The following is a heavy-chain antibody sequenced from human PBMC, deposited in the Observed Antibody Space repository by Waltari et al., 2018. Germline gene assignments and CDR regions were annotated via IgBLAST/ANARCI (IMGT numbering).Heavy chain of an antibody. CDR2: VNPDTGNA. J-gene: IGHJ4*02. V-gene: IGHV1-2*07. D-gene: IGHD6-6*01. Sequence: QVVLVQSGAEVKKPGASVKVSCKASGYIFINYYLHWVRQAPGQGPEWMGWVNPDTGNANYAHKCRGRVTMTWDTSSNTAFMDLSDLKSDDTAVYYCVRDRTTVAARPGDYWGQGTLVTVSS. CDR3: VRDRTTVAARPGDY. CDR1: GYIFINYY.